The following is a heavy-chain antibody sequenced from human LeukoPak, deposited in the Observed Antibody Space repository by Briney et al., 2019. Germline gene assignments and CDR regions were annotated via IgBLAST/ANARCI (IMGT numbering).Heavy chain of an antibody. CDR2: ISSSGSYR. V-gene: IGHV3-11*05. D-gene: IGHD6-13*01. J-gene: IGHJ4*02. CDR3: ARADSSSWFDY. Sequence: GGSLRLSCAASGFTFSDYYITWIRQAPPKGLEWVSHISSSGSYRNYADSVTGRFTISRDNAKNSLYLQMNSLRADDTAVYYCARADSSSWFDYWGQGVLVTVSS. CDR1: GFTFSDYY.